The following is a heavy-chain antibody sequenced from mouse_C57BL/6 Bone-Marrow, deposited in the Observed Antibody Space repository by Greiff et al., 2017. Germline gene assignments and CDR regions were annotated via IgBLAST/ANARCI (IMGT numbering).Heavy chain of an antibody. CDR3: THSNWPDYFDY. CDR2: IRLKSDNYAT. D-gene: IGHD2-5*01. CDR1: GFTFSNYW. Sequence: EVQLVESGGGLVQPGGSMKLSCVASGFTFSNYWMNWVRQSPEKGLEWVAQIRLKSDNYATHYAESVKGRFTISRDDSKSSVYLQMNNLRAEDTGIYYCTHSNWPDYFDYWGQGTTLTVSS. J-gene: IGHJ2*01. V-gene: IGHV6-3*01.